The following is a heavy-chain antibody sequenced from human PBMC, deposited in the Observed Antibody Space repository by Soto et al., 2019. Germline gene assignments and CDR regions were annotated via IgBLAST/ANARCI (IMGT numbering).Heavy chain of an antibody. CDR3: VRLRSAYFTGFDF. CDR1: GFTFANYA. V-gene: IGHV3-23*01. J-gene: IGHJ4*02. CDR2: LGGRGGRT. D-gene: IGHD3-3*01. Sequence: GSLRLSCATSGFTFANYAISWVRQAPGKGLEWVSGLGGRGGRTYYADSVKGRFTIARDDSKNTVYLQMNSLRVEDTALYYCVRLRSAYFTGFDFWGRGTLVTVSS.